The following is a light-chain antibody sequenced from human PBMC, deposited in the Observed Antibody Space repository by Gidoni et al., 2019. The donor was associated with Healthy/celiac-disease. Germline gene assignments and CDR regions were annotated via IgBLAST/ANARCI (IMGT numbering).Light chain of an antibody. J-gene: IGLJ2*01. V-gene: IGLV1-40*01. CDR1: SSNIGAGYD. CDR3: QSYDSSLSVDVV. CDR2: GNS. Sequence: VLTQPPSVSGAPGQRVTISCTGSSSNIGAGYDVHWYQQLPGTAPKLLIYGNSNRPSGAPDRFSGSKSGTSASLAITGLQAEDEADYYCQSYDSSLSVDVVFGGGTKLTVI.